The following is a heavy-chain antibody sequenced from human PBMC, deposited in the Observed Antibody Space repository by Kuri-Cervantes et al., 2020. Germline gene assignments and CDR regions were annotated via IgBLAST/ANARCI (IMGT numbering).Heavy chain of an antibody. Sequence: SETLSLTCTVSGGSISSYYWSWIRQPPGKGLEWIGYIYYSGSTNYNPSLKSRVTISVDTSKNQFSLKLSSVTAADTAVYYCASLWLVQVSGMDVWGQGTTVTVSS. CDR3: ASLWLVQVSGMDV. J-gene: IGHJ6*02. CDR1: GGSISSYY. V-gene: IGHV4-59*01. D-gene: IGHD6-19*01. CDR2: IYYSGST.